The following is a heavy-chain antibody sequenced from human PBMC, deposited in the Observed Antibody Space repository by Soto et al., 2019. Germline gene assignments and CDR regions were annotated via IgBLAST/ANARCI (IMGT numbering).Heavy chain of an antibody. CDR2: IYYSGST. V-gene: IGHV4-59*01. Sequence: QVQLQESGPGLVKPSETLSLTCTVSGGSISSYYWSWIRQPPGKGLEWIGYIYYSGSTNYNPSLKSRVTISVDTSKNQFSLKLSSVTAADTAVYYCARAVVENGYDVSYYYGMDVW. J-gene: IGHJ6*01. CDR3: ARAVVENGYDVSYYYGMDV. CDR1: GGSISSYY. D-gene: IGHD5-12*01.